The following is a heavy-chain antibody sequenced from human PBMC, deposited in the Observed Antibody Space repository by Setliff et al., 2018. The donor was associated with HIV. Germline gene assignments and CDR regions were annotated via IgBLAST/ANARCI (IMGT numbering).Heavy chain of an antibody. D-gene: IGHD2-15*01. CDR2: VFYSGDT. J-gene: IGHJ4*02. CDR3: ARDYGQEDSAMDFDH. V-gene: IGHV4-59*12. Sequence: LSLTCTASGGSISSYYWSWIRQPPGKGLEWIGFVFYSGDTSYNPSLKRRVTISVDTSKNQFSLKVTSVTAADTAVYYCARDYGQEDSAMDFDHWGQGTLVTVSS. CDR1: GGSISSYY.